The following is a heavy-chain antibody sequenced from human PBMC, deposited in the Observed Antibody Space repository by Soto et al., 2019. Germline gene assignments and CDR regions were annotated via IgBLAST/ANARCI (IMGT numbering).Heavy chain of an antibody. Sequence: QVQLVESGGGVVQPGRSLRLSCAASGFTFSSYGMHWVRQAPGKGLEWVAVISYDGSNKYYADSVKGRFTISRDNSKNTLYLQMNSLRAEDTAVYYGAIDSYYYDRSGSFQHWGQGTLVTVSS. J-gene: IGHJ1*01. V-gene: IGHV3-30*03. CDR2: ISYDGSNK. D-gene: IGHD3-22*01. CDR1: GFTFSSYG. CDR3: AIDSYYYDRSGSFQH.